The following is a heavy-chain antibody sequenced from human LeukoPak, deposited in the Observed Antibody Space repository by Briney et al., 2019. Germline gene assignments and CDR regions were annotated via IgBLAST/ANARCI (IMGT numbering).Heavy chain of an antibody. V-gene: IGHV4-59*12. D-gene: IGHD3-10*01. CDR1: GGSISSYY. J-gene: IGHJ4*02. Sequence: PSETLSLTCTVSGGSISSYYWSWIRQPPGKGLEWIGYIYYSGSTNYNPSLKSRVTISVDTSKNQFSLKLSSVTAADTAVYYCARRVVRGVITNWGQGTLVTVSS. CDR2: IYYSGST. CDR3: ARRVVRGVITN.